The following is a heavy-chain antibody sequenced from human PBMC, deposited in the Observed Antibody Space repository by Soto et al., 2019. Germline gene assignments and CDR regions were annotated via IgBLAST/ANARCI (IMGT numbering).Heavy chain of an antibody. Sequence: LSLTCSVSGGSVSDKTYYWSWIRQPPGKRLEWIGYVYYSGTTNYNPSLKSRVTISVDLSKNRFSLRLSPVTTADTALYYCARTTAVPNTLRSRYFFDYWGQGTLVTVSS. D-gene: IGHD4-17*01. CDR3: ARTTAVPNTLRSRYFFDY. J-gene: IGHJ4*02. CDR2: VYYSGTT. V-gene: IGHV4-61*01. CDR1: GGSVSDKTYY.